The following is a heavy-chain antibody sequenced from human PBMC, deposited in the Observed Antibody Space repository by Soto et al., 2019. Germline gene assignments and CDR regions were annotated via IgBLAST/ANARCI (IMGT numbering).Heavy chain of an antibody. Sequence: ASVKVSCKASGYTFTGYYMHWVRQAPGQGLEWMGWINPNSGGTNYAQKFQGRVTMTRDSSISTAYMELSRLRSDDTAVYYCARDIGLDVDTARTTGYYYYGMDVWGQGTTVTVSS. V-gene: IGHV1-2*02. CDR3: ARDIGLDVDTARTTGYYYYGMDV. CDR2: INPNSGGT. J-gene: IGHJ6*02. D-gene: IGHD5-18*01. CDR1: GYTFTGYY.